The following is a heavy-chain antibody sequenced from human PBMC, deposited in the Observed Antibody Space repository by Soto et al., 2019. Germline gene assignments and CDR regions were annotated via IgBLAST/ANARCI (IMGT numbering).Heavy chain of an antibody. V-gene: IGHV2-5*01. J-gene: IGHJ6*02. Sequence: QITLKESGPTLVKPTQTLTLTCTFSGFSLSSSGVGVGWIRQPPGKSLEWLAVLYFNGDRRRSPSLENRLTITKDTSKHQVILTMTNMDPVDTATYYCIYRRAAYDYHGLDVWGQGTTVTVSS. D-gene: IGHD6-25*01. CDR2: LYFNGDR. CDR1: GFSLSSSGVG. CDR3: IYRRAAYDYHGLDV.